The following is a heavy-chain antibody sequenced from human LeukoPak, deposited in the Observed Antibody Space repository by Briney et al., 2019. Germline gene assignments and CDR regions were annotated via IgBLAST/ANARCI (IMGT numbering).Heavy chain of an antibody. Sequence: PGTSLRLSCAASGFTFSSYAMSWVRQAPGKGLEWVSAISGLGGSTYYADSVKGRFTIPRDNSKNTLYLQMNSLRAEDTAVYYCARDDYGETFDYWGQGTLVTVSS. CDR2: ISGLGGST. V-gene: IGHV3-23*01. D-gene: IGHD4-17*01. CDR3: ARDDYGETFDY. J-gene: IGHJ4*02. CDR1: GFTFSSYA.